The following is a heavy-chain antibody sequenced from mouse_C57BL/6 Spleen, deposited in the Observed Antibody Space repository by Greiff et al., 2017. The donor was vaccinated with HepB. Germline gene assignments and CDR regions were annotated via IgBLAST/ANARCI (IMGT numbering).Heavy chain of an antibody. CDR3: ARLEYYYGSSYVWYFDV. Sequence: VQLQQSGPELVKPGASVKISCKASGYTFTDYYMNWVKQSHGKSLEWIGDINPNNGGTSYNQKFKGKATLTVDTSSSTAYMELRSLTSEDSAVYYYARLEYYYGSSYVWYFDVWGTGTTVTVSS. CDR1: GYTFTDYY. V-gene: IGHV1-26*01. CDR2: INPNNGGT. D-gene: IGHD1-1*01. J-gene: IGHJ1*03.